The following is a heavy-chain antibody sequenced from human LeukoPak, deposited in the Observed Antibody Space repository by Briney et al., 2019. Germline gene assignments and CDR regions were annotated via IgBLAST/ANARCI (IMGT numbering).Heavy chain of an antibody. CDR1: GFTFSSYG. CDR3: AKDAGWWGSSRHMTTVTTEGGIDY. V-gene: IGHV3-30*18. CDR2: ISYDGSNK. J-gene: IGHJ4*02. D-gene: IGHD4-17*01. Sequence: GGSLRLSCAASGFTFSSYGMHWVRQAPGKGLEWVAVISYDGSNKYYADSVKGRFTISRDNAKNSLYLQMNSLRAEDTAVYYCAKDAGWWGSSRHMTTVTTEGGIDYWGQGTLVTVSS.